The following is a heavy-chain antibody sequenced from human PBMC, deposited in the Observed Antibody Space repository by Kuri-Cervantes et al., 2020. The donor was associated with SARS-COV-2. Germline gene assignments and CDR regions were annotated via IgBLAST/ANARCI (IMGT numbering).Heavy chain of an antibody. V-gene: IGHV4-30-4*01. CDR1: GGSISSPYYY. CDR3: ARGFYDNSDWFDP. J-gene: IGHJ5*02. CDR2: IYYSGKA. Sequence: LRLSCTVSGGSISSPYYYWSWIRQPPGQGLNWLVYIYYSGKAYHNPYLNSRLTLSIDRSKNQFTLNLASVTAADTDVYYSARGFYDNSDWFDPWGQGTLVTVSS. D-gene: IGHD3-22*01.